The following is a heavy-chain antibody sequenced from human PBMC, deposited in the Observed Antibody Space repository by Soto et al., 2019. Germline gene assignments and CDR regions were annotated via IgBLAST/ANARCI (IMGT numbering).Heavy chain of an antibody. CDR2: INAGNGNT. J-gene: IGHJ5*02. CDR3: ARDRGNIVATISWFDP. CDR1: GYTFTSYA. Sequence: QVQLVQSGAEVKKPGASVKVSCKASGYTFTSYAMHWVRQAPGQRLEWMGWINAGNGNTKYSQKFQGRVTITRDTSASTAYMELSSLRSEDTAVYYCARDRGNIVATISWFDPWGQGTLVTVSS. D-gene: IGHD5-12*01. V-gene: IGHV1-3*01.